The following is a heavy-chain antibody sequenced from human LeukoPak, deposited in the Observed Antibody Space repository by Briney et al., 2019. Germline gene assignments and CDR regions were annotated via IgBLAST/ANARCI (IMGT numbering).Heavy chain of an antibody. CDR2: VNPNNGVP. CDR1: GYTFTGYY. V-gene: IGHV1-2*06. CDR3: AREVGYSSSYYGRFDP. J-gene: IGHJ5*02. Sequence: ASVKVSCKASGYTFTGYYMHWVRQAPGQGLEWMGRVNPNNGVPNYAQKLQGRVTMTRDTAIRTLYMELSSMRSDDTAVYFCAREVGYSSSYYGRFDPWGQGTLVIVSS. D-gene: IGHD2-2*01.